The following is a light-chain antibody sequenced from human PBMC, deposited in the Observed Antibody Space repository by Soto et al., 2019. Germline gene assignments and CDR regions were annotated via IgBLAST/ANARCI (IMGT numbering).Light chain of an antibody. CDR2: GAS. CDR3: QQYNNWPIT. Sequence: EIVMTQSPATLSVSPGERATLSCRASQSVNINLAWYQQKPGQAPRLLIYGASTRATGIPARFSGGGSGTEFTLTISSLQSEDFAVYYCQQYNNWPITFGQGTRLEI. V-gene: IGKV3-15*01. J-gene: IGKJ5*01. CDR1: QSVNIN.